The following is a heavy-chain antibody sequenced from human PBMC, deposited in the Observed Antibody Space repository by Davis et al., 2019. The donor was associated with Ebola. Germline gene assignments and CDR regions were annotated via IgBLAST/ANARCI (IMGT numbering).Heavy chain of an antibody. J-gene: IGHJ4*02. CDR3: ARGALHSGSWYGY. CDR2: IYYSGST. D-gene: IGHD6-13*01. V-gene: IGHV4-59*12. Sequence: MPSETLSLTCTVSGGSISSYYWSWIRQPPGKGLEWIGYIYYSGSTIYNPSLKSRVTISVDTSKNQFSLKLSSVTAADTAVYYCARGALHSGSWYGYWGQGTLVTVSS. CDR1: GGSISSYY.